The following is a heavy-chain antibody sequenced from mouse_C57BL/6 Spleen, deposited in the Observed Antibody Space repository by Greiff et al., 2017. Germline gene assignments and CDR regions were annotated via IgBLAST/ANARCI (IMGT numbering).Heavy chain of an antibody. CDR3: ARQSTMVTPFDY. CDR2: IHPNSGST. CDR1: GYTFTSYW. V-gene: IGHV1-64*01. J-gene: IGHJ2*01. Sequence: QVQLQQSGAELVKPGASVKLSCKASGYTFTSYWMHWVKQRPGQGLEWIGMIHPNSGSTNYNEKFKSKATLTVDKSSSTAYMQLSSLTSEDSAVYYCARQSTMVTPFDYWGQGTTLTVSS. D-gene: IGHD2-2*01.